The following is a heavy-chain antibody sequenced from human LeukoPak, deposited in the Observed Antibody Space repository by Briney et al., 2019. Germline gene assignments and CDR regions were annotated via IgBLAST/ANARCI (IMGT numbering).Heavy chain of an antibody. D-gene: IGHD1-26*01. CDR3: ARTHEWELLNWFDP. J-gene: IGHJ5*02. V-gene: IGHV4-4*02. Sequence: PSGTLSLTCAVSGASISSNNWWWSWVRQPPGKGLEWIGEIYHSGSTNYNPSLKSRVTMSVDKSKNQFSLKLSSVTAADTAVYYCARTHEWELLNWFDPWGQGTLVTVSS. CDR1: GASISSNNW. CDR2: IYHSGST.